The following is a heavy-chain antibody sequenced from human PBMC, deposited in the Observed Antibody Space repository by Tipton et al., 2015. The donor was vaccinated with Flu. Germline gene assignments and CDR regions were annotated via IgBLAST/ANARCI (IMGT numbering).Heavy chain of an antibody. CDR2: VHRQGST. Sequence: TLSLTCSVSGDSIASDYYWAWVRQPPGKGLEWIGNVHRQGSTYYSPSLRSRVTIAVDRSKNQFSLHLSTVTAADTAVYYCARVSPRRVTSIVVVMLPEGYFDFWGQGISVIVSP. V-gene: IGHV4-38-2*02. CDR3: ARVSPRRVTSIVVVMLPEGYFDF. J-gene: IGHJ4*02. D-gene: IGHD3-22*01. CDR1: GDSIASDYY.